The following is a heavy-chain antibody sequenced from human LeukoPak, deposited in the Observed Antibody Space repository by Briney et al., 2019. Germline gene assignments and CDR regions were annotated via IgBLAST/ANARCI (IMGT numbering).Heavy chain of an antibody. J-gene: IGHJ6*02. D-gene: IGHD5-18*01. Sequence: GGSLRLSCAASGFTFSSYSMSWVRQAPGKGLEWVSSISSSSSYIYYADSVKGRFTISRDNAKNSLYLQMNSLRAEDTAVYYCARDPSVALWSYYYYYYGMDVWGQGTTVTVSS. CDR1: GFTFSSYS. CDR3: ARDPSVALWSYYYYYYGMDV. CDR2: ISSSSSYI. V-gene: IGHV3-21*01.